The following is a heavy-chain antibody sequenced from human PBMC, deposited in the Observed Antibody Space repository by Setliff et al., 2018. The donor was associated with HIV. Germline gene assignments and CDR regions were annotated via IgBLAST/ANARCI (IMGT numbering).Heavy chain of an antibody. CDR1: GYTFTSDY. CDR2: IIPIFGTT. J-gene: IGHJ6*03. CDR3: ARNPRIAVAGTDYYYYMDV. Sequence: ASVKVSCKASGYTFTSDYIHWVRQAPGQGLGWMGGIIPIFGTTNYAQKFQGRVTMTRDTSTSTVYMELSSLRSEDTAVYYCARNPRIAVAGTDYYYYMDVWGKGTTVTVSS. D-gene: IGHD6-19*01. V-gene: IGHV1-46*01.